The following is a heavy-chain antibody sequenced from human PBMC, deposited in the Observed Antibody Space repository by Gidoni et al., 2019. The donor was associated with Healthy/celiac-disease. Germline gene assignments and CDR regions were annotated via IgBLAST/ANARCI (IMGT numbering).Heavy chain of an antibody. CDR3: ARDGGSPSWALDY. Sequence: QVQLVESGGGVVQPGRSLRLSCAASGFTFSSYGMHWVRQAPGKGLEWVAVISYDGSNKYYADYVKGRFTISRDNSKNTLYLQMNSLRAEDTAVYYCARDGGSPSWALDYWGQGTLVTVSS. CDR1: GFTFSSYG. D-gene: IGHD2-15*01. CDR2: ISYDGSNK. V-gene: IGHV3-30*03. J-gene: IGHJ4*02.